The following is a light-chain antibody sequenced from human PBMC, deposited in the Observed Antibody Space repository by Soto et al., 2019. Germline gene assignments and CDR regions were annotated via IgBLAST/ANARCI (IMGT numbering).Light chain of an antibody. J-gene: IGKJ1*01. CDR1: QSISVW. CDR2: KAS. CDR3: QQYSTYSRT. V-gene: IGKV1-5*03. Sequence: DIQMTQSPSTLSASVGDRVTITCRASQSISVWLAWYQQKPGKAPKLLIYKASSLESGVPLRFSGSGSGTEFTLTISSLQRDDFATYYCQQYSTYSRTFGQGTKVDIK.